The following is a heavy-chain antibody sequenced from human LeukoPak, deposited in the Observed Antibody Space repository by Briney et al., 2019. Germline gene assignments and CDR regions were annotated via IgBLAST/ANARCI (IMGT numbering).Heavy chain of an antibody. Sequence: SETLSLTCTVSGGSINSDYWTWIRQSPGKGLEWIGRIYTSGSTNYNPSLKSRVTISVDTSKNQFSLKLSSVTAADTAVYYCARAFGGVIVDQDAFDIWGQGTMVTVSS. CDR3: ARAFGGVIVDQDAFDI. J-gene: IGHJ3*02. D-gene: IGHD3-16*02. CDR1: GGSINSDY. V-gene: IGHV4-4*08. CDR2: IYTSGST.